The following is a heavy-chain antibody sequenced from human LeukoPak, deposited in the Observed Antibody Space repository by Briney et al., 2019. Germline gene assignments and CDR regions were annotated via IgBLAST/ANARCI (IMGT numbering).Heavy chain of an antibody. D-gene: IGHD7-27*01. V-gene: IGHV1-69*06. J-gene: IGHJ6*03. CDR2: IIPIFGTA. CDR3: ARDQTGTGDLEAYYYYYMDV. CDR1: GGTFSSYA. Sequence: SVKVSCKASGGTFSSYAISRVRQAPGQGLEWMGRIIPIFGTANYAQKFQGRVTITADKSTSTAYMELSSLRSEDTAVYYCARDQTGTGDLEAYYYYYMDVWGKGTTVTVSS.